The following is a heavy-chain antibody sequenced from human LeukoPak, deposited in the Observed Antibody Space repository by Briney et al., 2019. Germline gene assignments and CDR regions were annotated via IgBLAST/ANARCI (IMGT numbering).Heavy chain of an antibody. V-gene: IGHV3-48*04. D-gene: IGHD3-3*01. CDR1: GFTFSSYA. CDR2: ISGSGSTI. J-gene: IGHJ4*02. CDR3: ARAGFTYYDFWSGYPFDY. Sequence: GGSLRLSCAASGFTFSSYAMSWVRQAPGKGLEWVPAISGSGSTIYYADSVKGRFTISRDNAKNSLYLQMNSLRAEDTAVYYCARAGFTYYDFWSGYPFDYWGQGTLVTVSS.